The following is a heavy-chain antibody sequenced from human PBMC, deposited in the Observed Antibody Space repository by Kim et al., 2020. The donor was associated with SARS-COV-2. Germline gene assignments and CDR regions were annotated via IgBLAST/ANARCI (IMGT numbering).Heavy chain of an antibody. D-gene: IGHD3-10*01. Sequence: ASVKVSCKASGYTFTSYYMHWVRQAPGQGLEWMGIINPSGGSTSYAQKFQGRVTMTRDTSTSTVYMELSSLRSEDTAVYYCARAVVLWFGEFETRRYFDYWGQGTLVTVSS. V-gene: IGHV1-46*01. CDR1: GYTFTSYY. CDR3: ARAVVLWFGEFETRRYFDY. J-gene: IGHJ4*02. CDR2: INPSGGST.